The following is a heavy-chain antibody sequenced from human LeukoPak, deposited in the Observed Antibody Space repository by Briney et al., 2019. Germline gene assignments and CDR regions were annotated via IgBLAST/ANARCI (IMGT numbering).Heavy chain of an antibody. V-gene: IGHV4-39*07. CDR3: ARDNYYDSSGYSKEFDY. J-gene: IGHJ4*02. D-gene: IGHD3-22*01. CDR1: GGSISSSTFY. CDR2: IYYSGST. Sequence: SETLSLTCTVSGGSISSSTFYWGWIRQPPGKGLEWIGTIYYSGSTFYNPSLKSRVTVSVDTSKNQFSLKLSSVTAADTAVYYCARDNYYDSSGYSKEFDYWGQGTLVTVSS.